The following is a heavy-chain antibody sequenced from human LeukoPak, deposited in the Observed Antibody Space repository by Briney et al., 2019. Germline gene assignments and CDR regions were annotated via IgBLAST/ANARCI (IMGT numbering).Heavy chain of an antibody. V-gene: IGHV3-7*03. Sequence: GGSLRLSCAASGFTFSSYWMSWVRQAPGKGLEWVANMNRDGSEKNYVDSIKGRFTISRDNAANSLYLQMNSLRAEDTALYHCARGWELRYFDYWGQGTLVTVSS. CDR1: GFTFSSYW. J-gene: IGHJ4*02. CDR3: ARGWELRYFDY. D-gene: IGHD1-26*01. CDR2: MNRDGSEK.